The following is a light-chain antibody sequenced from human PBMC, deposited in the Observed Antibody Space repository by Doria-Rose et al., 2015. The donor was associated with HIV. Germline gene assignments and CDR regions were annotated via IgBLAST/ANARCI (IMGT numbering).Light chain of an antibody. J-gene: IGLJ2*01. V-gene: IGLV2-14*03. Sequence: QSVLTQPAPVSGSPGQSITISCTGTSSDVGYYKYVSWYQQYPGKAPKLIISDVTKRPSGVSDRFSGSKSGNTASLTISGLQAEDEAEYFCSSYTSGTSFVFGGGTKLTV. CDR3: SSYTSGTSFV. CDR2: DVT. CDR1: SSDVGYYKY.